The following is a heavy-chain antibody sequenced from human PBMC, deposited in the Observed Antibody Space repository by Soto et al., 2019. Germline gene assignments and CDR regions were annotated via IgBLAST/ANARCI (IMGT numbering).Heavy chain of an antibody. CDR2: INPNSGVT. D-gene: IGHD2-21*02. CDR3: ARRLGLLVTPIPGY. J-gene: IGHJ4*02. Sequence: ASVKVSCKASGYTFTGYHIHWVRQAPGQGLEWMGWINPNSGVTIYTQKFQGRVIMTRETPITTAYMELSRLTSDDTAVYYCARRLGLLVTPIPGYWGQGTLVTVSS. CDR1: GYTFTGYH. V-gene: IGHV1-2*02.